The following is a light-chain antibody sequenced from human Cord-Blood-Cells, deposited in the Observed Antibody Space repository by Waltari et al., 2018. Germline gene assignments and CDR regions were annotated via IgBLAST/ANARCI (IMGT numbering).Light chain of an antibody. V-gene: IGLV2-11*01. CDR2: DVS. CDR1: SSDVGGYNY. J-gene: IGLJ3*02. CDR3: CSYAGSYTWV. Sequence: QSALTQPRSVSGSPGQSVTISCTGTSSDVGGYNYVPWYQQHPGKAPKLMISDVSKRPSGVPDRFSGSKSCNTASLTISGLQAEDEADYYCCSYAGSYTWVFGGGTKLTVL.